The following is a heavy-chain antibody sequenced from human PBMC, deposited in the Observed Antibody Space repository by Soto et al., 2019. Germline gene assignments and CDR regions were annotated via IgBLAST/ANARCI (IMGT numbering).Heavy chain of an antibody. CDR2: INAGNGNT. D-gene: IGHD5-18*01. J-gene: IGHJ4*02. CDR1: GYTFTSYA. V-gene: IGHV1-3*01. Sequence: ASVKVSCKASGYTFTSYAMHWVRQAPGQRLEWMGWINAGNGNTKYSQKFQGRVTITRDTSASTAYMELSSLRSEDTAVYYCASGYSYGPPDPSSFDYWGQGTLVTVSS. CDR3: ASGYSYGPPDPSSFDY.